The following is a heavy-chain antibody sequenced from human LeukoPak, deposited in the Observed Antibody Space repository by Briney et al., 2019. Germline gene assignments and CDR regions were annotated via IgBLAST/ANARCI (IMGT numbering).Heavy chain of an antibody. CDR2: ISYDGSNK. J-gene: IGHJ4*02. CDR1: GFTFSSYG. CDR3: ATTGITMIGGFDY. Sequence: PGGSLRLSCAASGFTFSSYGMHWVRQAPGKGLEWVAVISYDGSNKYYADSVKGRFTISRDNSKNTLYLQMNSLRAEDTAVYYCATTGITMIGGFDYWGQGTLVTVSS. V-gene: IGHV3-30*03. D-gene: IGHD3-22*01.